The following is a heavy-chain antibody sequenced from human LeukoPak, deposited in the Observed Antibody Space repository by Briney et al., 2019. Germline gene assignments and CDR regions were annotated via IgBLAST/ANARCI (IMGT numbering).Heavy chain of an antibody. V-gene: IGHV1-69*05. CDR1: GGTFSSYA. Sequence: SVRVSCKASGGTFSSYAISWVRQAPGQGLEWMGGIIPIFGTANYAQTFQGGGTTTTDESTSTAYMELSSLRSEDTAVYYCASWPQDYGGNPPNDLFDPWREGTLVTVSS. CDR2: IIPIFGTA. J-gene: IGHJ5*02. D-gene: IGHD4-23*01. CDR3: ASWPQDYGGNPPNDLFDP.